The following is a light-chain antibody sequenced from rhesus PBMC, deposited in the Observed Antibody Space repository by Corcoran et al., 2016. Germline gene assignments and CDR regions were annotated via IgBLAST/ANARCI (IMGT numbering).Light chain of an antibody. V-gene: IGKV1-22*01. CDR2: KAS. J-gene: IGKJ3*01. CDR1: QSISSW. Sequence: DIQMTQSPSSLSASVGDTVTIPCPASQSISSWLAWYQQKQRKAPTLLIDKASSLQSGVPSRFSGSGYGTDFTLTISSLQSEDFATYYCQQYSSSPFTFGPGTKLDIK. CDR3: QQYSSSPFT.